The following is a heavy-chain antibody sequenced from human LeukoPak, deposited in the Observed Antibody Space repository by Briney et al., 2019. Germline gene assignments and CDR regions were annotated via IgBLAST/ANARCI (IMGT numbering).Heavy chain of an antibody. D-gene: IGHD6-19*01. CDR1: GGSLSGYF. CDR2: INHSGST. V-gene: IGHV4-34*01. J-gene: IGHJ4*02. Sequence: SETLSLTCAVYGGSLSGYFWSWIPQPPGKGLEWIGEINHSGSTNYNPSLKSRVTISVDTSKNQFSLKLSTVTAADTPAHYCTSAAGTVDFDYWGQGSLVTVSS. CDR3: TSAAGTVDFDY.